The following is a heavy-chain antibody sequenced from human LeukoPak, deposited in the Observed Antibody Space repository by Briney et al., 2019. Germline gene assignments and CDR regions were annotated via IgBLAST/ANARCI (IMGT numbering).Heavy chain of an antibody. CDR1: GGSISSSSYY. V-gene: IGHV4-39*01. CDR3: ARQGWLQSLPFDY. J-gene: IGHJ4*02. D-gene: IGHD5-24*01. Sequence: SETLSLTCTVSGGSISSSSYYWGWIRQPPGKGLEWIGSIYYSGSTYYNPSLKSRVTISVDTSKNQFSLRLSSVTAADTAVYYCARQGWLQSLPFDYWGQGTLVTVSS. CDR2: IYYSGST.